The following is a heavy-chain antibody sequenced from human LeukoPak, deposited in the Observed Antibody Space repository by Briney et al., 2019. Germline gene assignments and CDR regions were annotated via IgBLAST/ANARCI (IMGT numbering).Heavy chain of an antibody. CDR3: AGVRGEGAFDS. V-gene: IGHV1-46*01. CDR1: GYTFTSYY. CDR2: INPSGGST. D-gene: IGHD3-10*01. Sequence: ASVKVSCKASGYTFTSYYMHWVRQAPGQGLEWMGIINPSGGSTSYAQKFQGRVTMTRDMSTSTLYMDLSSLRSEDTAVYFCAGVRGEGAFDSWGQGTMVTVSS. J-gene: IGHJ3*01.